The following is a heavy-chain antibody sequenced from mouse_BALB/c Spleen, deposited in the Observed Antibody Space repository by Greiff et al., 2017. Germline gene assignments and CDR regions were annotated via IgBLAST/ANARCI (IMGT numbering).Heavy chain of an antibody. J-gene: IGHJ4*01. V-gene: IGHV5-6-2*01. CDR3: ARTGYYYAMDY. Sequence: EVKVVESGGGLVKLGGSLKLSCAASGFTFSSYYMSWVRQTPEKRLELVAAINSNGGSTYYPDTVKGRFTISRDNAKNTLYLQMSSLKSEDTALYYCARTGYYYAMDYWGQGTSVTVSS. CDR1: GFTFSSYY. CDR2: INSNGGST. D-gene: IGHD2-2*01.